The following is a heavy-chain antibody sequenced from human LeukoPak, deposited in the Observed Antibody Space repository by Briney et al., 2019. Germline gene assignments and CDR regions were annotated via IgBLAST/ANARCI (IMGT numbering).Heavy chain of an antibody. J-gene: IGHJ4*02. CDR3: ASTGGGSLIDY. Sequence: GRSLRLSCAASGFTFSSYSMNWVRQPPGKGLEWVSSISSSSSYIYYADSVKGRFTISRDNARNSLYLQMNSLRAEDTAVYYCASTGGGSLIDYWGQGTLVTVSS. V-gene: IGHV3-21*01. CDR2: ISSSSSYI. D-gene: IGHD1-26*01. CDR1: GFTFSSYS.